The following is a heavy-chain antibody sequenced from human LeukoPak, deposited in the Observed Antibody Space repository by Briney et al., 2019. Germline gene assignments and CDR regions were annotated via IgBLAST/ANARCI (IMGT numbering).Heavy chain of an antibody. CDR3: AKQIGGYTYGVFDY. CDR2: IGTADDT. CDR1: GFTFSNYA. V-gene: IGHV3-13*04. J-gene: IGHJ4*02. Sequence: GGSLRLSCAASGFTFSNYAMHWVRQATGKGLEWVSTIGTADDTYYSGSVKGRFTISRDNSKNTLYLQMNSLRAEDTAIYYCAKQIGGYTYGVFDYWGQGTLVSVSS. D-gene: IGHD5-18*01.